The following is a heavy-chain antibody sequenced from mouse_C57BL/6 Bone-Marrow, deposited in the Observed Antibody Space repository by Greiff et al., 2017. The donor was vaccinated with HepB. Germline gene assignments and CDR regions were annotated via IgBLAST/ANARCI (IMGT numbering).Heavy chain of an antibody. Sequence: VKLMESGAELVRPGTSVKMSCKASGYTFTNYWIGWVKQRPGHGLEWIGDIYPGGGYTNYNEKFKGKATLTADKSSSTAYMQLSSLTSEDSAIYYGARSSPYYYGSSYGYWGQGTTLTVSA. CDR3: ARSSPYYYGSSYGY. CDR2: IYPGGGYT. CDR1: GYTFTNYW. J-gene: IGHJ2*01. V-gene: IGHV1-63*01. D-gene: IGHD1-1*01.